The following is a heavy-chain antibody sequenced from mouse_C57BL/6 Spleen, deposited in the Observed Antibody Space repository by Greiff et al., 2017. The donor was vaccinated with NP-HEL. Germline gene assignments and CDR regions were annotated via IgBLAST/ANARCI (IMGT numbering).Heavy chain of an antibody. CDR1: GFTFSSYT. J-gene: IGHJ3*01. CDR2: ISGGGGNT. V-gene: IGHV5-9*01. CDR3: ARQSDGYYRGFFFAY. D-gene: IGHD2-3*01. Sequence: DVMLVESGGGLVKPGGSLKLSCAASGFTFSSYTMSWVRQTPEKRLEWVATISGGGGNTYYPDRVKGRFTISSDNAENTLYLQRSRRGSEDTALYYCARQSDGYYRGFFFAYWGQGTLVTVSA.